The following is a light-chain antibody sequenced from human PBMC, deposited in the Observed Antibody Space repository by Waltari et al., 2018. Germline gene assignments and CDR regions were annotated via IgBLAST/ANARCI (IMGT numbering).Light chain of an antibody. CDR1: VLANKS. CDR2: KDT. CDR3: YSAADNNPVV. Sequence: HELTQPSSVSVSPGQTARITCSGDVLANKSASWFQQKSGQAPMLVIYKDTERPSGVPERFSGSSSGTTVTLTITGAQTEDEADYYCYSAADNNPVVFGGGTKLTVL. J-gene: IGLJ3*02. V-gene: IGLV3-27*01.